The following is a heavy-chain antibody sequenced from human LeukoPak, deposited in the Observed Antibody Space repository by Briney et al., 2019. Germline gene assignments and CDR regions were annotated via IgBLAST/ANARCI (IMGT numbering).Heavy chain of an antibody. D-gene: IGHD1-7*01. CDR1: GYTFTGYY. V-gene: IGHV1-2*06. Sequence: AASVKVSCKASGYTFTGYYMHWLRQAPGQGLEWMGRINPNSGDTKFAQKFQGRVTMSRDTSLSTAYMELSRLTSGDTAVYFCATHINWNYAGILDYWGQGALVTVSS. CDR2: INPNSGDT. J-gene: IGHJ4*02. CDR3: ATHINWNYAGILDY.